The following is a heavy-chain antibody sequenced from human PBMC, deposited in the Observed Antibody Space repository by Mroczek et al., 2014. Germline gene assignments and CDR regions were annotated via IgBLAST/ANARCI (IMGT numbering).Heavy chain of an antibody. Sequence: QVQLVQSGGGLVKPGGSLRLSCAASGFTFNNFYMSWIRQAPGKGLEWVSYISSSGSIIYYRDSVKGRFTISRDNAKNSLYLEMNSLRAEDTAVYYCARGFSSGWSRWDYWGQGTLVTVSS. J-gene: IGHJ4*02. CDR3: ARGFSSGWSRWDY. V-gene: IGHV3-11*01. CDR1: GFTFNNFY. D-gene: IGHD6-19*01. CDR2: ISSSGSII.